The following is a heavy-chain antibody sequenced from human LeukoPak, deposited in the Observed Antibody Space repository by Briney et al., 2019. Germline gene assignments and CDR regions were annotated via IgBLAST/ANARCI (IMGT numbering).Heavy chain of an antibody. CDR1: GYNVTNYY. J-gene: IGHJ4*02. D-gene: IGHD2/OR15-2a*01. Sequence: ASVKVSCKSSGYNVTNYYVNWVRQAPGQRLEWMGIINPSRGTTDYAHKFQDRVTMTTDTSTSTVYMEPSSLRSEDTAVYYCARGNYLSFFDYWGQGSLVTVSS. CDR3: ARGNYLSFFDY. V-gene: IGHV1-46*01. CDR2: INPSRGTT.